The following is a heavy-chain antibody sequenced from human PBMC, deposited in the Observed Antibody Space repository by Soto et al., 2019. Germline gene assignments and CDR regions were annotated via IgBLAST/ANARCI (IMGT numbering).Heavy chain of an antibody. CDR2: IIPLFRKT. CDR3: ARARLSNGDPNIYSFYGLDV. J-gene: IGHJ6*02. D-gene: IGHD3-10*01. Sequence: QVQLVQSGAEVKRPGSSVKVSCKASGDMFRNSAFSWVRQAPGQGLAWMGVIIPLFRKTDVAQKFQGRVNFTADESTSSLYMEVSSLTSEDTAVYYCARARLSNGDPNIYSFYGLDVWGQGTTITVSS. V-gene: IGHV1-69*01. CDR1: GDMFRNSA.